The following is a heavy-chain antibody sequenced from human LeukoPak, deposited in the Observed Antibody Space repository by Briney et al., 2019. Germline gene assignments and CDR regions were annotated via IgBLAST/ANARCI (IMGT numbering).Heavy chain of an antibody. J-gene: IGHJ4*02. CDR2: INSDGSRA. D-gene: IGHD1-7*01. CDR3: ARDYNWNYGDY. Sequence: GGSLRLSCAASGLTFSSYRMHWVRQAPGKGLVWVSRINSDGSRAANADSVKGRFTISRDNDKNTLFLQMNSLRAEDTAVYFCARDYNWNYGDYWGQGTLVTVSS. CDR1: GLTFSSYR. V-gene: IGHV3-74*01.